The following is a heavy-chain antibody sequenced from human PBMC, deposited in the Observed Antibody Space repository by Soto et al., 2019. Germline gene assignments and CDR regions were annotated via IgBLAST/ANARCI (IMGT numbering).Heavy chain of an antibody. CDR3: ATAIVGSGWYFDL. CDR2: INSDGSST. V-gene: IGHV3-74*01. CDR1: GFTFSSYW. Sequence: GGSLRLSCAASGFTFSSYWMHWVRQAPGKGLVWVSRINSDGSSTRYADSVKGRFTISRDNAKNTLYLQMNSLRAEYTARYYCATAIVGSGWYFDLWGRGTLVTVSS. J-gene: IGHJ2*01. D-gene: IGHD3-22*01.